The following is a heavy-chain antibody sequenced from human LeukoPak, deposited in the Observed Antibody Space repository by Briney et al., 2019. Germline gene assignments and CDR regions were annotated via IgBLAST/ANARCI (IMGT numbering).Heavy chain of an antibody. J-gene: IGHJ3*02. D-gene: IGHD4-23*01. CDR3: AKAVGSLDPFDI. CDR1: GFTFSSYG. V-gene: IGHV3-30*18. CDR2: ISYDGSNK. Sequence: GGSLRLSCAASGFTFSSYGMHWVRQAPGKGLEWVAVISYDGSNKYYADSVKGRFTFSRDNSKNTLYLQMNSLRAEDTAVYYCAKAVGSLDPFDIWGQGTMVTVSS.